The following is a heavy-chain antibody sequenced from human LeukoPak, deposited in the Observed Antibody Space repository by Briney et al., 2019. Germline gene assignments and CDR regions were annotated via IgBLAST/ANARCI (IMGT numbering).Heavy chain of an antibody. CDR1: GGSFSGYY. CDR3: ARLGDTIFGVVANDY. Sequence: SETLSLTCAVYGGSFSGYYWSWIRQPPGKGLEWIGEINHSGSTNYNPSLKSRVTISVDTSKNQFSLKLSSVTAADTVVYYCARLGDTIFGVVANDYWGQGTLVTVSS. CDR2: INHSGST. J-gene: IGHJ4*02. V-gene: IGHV4-34*01. D-gene: IGHD3-3*01.